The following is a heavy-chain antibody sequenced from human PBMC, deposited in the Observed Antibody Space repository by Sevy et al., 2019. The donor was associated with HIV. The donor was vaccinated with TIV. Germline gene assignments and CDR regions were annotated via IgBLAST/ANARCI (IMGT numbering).Heavy chain of an antibody. D-gene: IGHD1-1*01. J-gene: IGHJ6*02. Sequence: GGSLRLSCAASGFTFSDYYMNWVRQAPGKGLEWVSSISTSGSNRYYADSVKGRVTISRDNAKKSLYLQMNSLRAEDTAIYFCAKRGGQYDLGMDVWGQGTTVTVSS. CDR2: ISTSGSNR. CDR3: AKRGGQYDLGMDV. CDR1: GFTFSDYY. V-gene: IGHV3-11*04.